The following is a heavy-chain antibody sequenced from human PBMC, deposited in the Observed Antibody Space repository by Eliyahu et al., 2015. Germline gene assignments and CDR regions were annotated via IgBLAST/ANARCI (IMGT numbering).Heavy chain of an antibody. Sequence: QVQLQQWGAGLLKPSETLSLTCAVYGGSFSGYYWSXIRQPPGKGLEWIGEINHSGSTNYNPSLKSRVTISVDTSKNQFSLKLSSVTAADTAVYYCARAPAHNVYDSSGYYYDYFDYWGQGTLVTVSS. V-gene: IGHV4-34*01. CDR1: GGSFSGYY. J-gene: IGHJ4*02. CDR2: INHSGST. D-gene: IGHD3-22*01. CDR3: ARAPAHNVYDSSGYYYDYFDY.